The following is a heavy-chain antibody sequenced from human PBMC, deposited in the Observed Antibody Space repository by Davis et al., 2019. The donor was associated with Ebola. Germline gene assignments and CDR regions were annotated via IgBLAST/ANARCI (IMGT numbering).Heavy chain of an antibody. J-gene: IGHJ5*02. CDR2: IIPKIDSP. Sequence: SVKVSCKASGGIFSTSTVSWVRQAPGQGLEWIGGIIPKIDSPNYAQRFQGRLTITADKSTNTVYMELNNLQSDDTAVFYCVRDPRSWGQGTQVTVSS. CDR3: VRDPRS. CDR1: GGIFSTST. V-gene: IGHV1-69*06.